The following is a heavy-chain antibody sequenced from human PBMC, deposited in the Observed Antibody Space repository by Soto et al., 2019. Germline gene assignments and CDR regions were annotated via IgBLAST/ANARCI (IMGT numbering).Heavy chain of an antibody. CDR3: AGLISGYSGSYGGAVDY. V-gene: IGHV4-39*01. CDR2: IYYRGST. J-gene: IGHJ4*02. D-gene: IGHD1-26*01. CDR1: GGSISSSSYY. Sequence: QLQLQESAPGLVKPSETLSLTCTVPGGSISSSSYYWGWIRQPPGKGLEWIGSIYYRGSTYYNPSLKCRVTISVDGSKNRFSLKLSSVAVADTAVYYCAGLISGYSGSYGGAVDYWGQGSLVTVSS.